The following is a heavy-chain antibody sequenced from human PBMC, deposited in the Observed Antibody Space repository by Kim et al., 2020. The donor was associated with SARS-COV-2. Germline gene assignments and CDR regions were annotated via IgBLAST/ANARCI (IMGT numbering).Heavy chain of an antibody. CDR2: IYYSGST. V-gene: IGHV4-59*13. D-gene: IGHD4-17*01. CDR3: ARGGDDGDYFRFLNFWFDP. CDR1: GGSISSYY. Sequence: SETLSLTCTVSGGSISSYYWSWIRQPPGKGLEWIGYIYYSGSTNYNPSLKSRVTISVDTSKNQFSLKLSSVTAADTAVYYCARGGDDGDYFRFLNFWFDPWGQGTLVTVSS. J-gene: IGHJ5*02.